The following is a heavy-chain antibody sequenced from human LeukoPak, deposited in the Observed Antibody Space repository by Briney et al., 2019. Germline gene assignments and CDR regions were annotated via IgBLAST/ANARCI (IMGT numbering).Heavy chain of an antibody. CDR2: IKRDGSGE. D-gene: IGHD1-26*01. Sequence: PGGSLRLSCAASELIFGSRWMRWIRQAPGKGLEWVANIKRDGSGEYYLDSVKGRFTISRDNAKNSLYLQMNSLRAEDTAVYYCASLLGDKTIFDFWGQGTLVTVSS. J-gene: IGHJ4*02. CDR3: ASLLGDKTIFDF. V-gene: IGHV3-7*01. CDR1: ELIFGSRW.